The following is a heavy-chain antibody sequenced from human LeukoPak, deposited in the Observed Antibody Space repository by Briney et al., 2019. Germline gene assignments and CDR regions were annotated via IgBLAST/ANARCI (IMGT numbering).Heavy chain of an antibody. D-gene: IGHD5-12*01. CDR2: IWYDGSNK. CDR3: ARGGVGWLRSIPSYYYYRMDV. J-gene: IGHJ6*02. Sequence: TGGSLRLSCAASGFTFSSYGMHWVRQAPGKGLEWVAVIWYDGSNKYYADSVKGRFTISRDNSKNTLYLQMNSLRAEDTAVYYCARGGVGWLRSIPSYYYYRMDVWGQGTTVTVSS. CDR1: GFTFSSYG. V-gene: IGHV3-33*01.